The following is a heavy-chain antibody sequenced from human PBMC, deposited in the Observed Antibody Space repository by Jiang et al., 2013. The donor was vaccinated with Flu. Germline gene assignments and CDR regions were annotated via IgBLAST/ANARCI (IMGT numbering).Heavy chain of an antibody. CDR3: ASISDPTAGY. V-gene: IGHV4-38-2*02. D-gene: IGHD6-19*01. CDR2: IYHSGST. J-gene: IGHJ4*02. CDR1: GYSISSGYY. Sequence: GSGLVKPSETLSLTCTVSGYSISSGYYWGWIRQPPGKGLEWIGSIYHSGSTYYNPSLKSRVTISVDTSKNQFSLKLSSVTAADTAVYYCASISDPTAGYWGQGTLVTVSS.